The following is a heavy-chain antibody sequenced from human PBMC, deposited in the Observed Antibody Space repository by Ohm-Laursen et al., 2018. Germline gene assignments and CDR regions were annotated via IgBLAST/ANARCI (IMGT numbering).Heavy chain of an antibody. J-gene: IGHJ3*02. CDR1: GFTFSSYG. CDR2: ISYDGSNK. V-gene: IGHV3-30*03. CDR3: ARDVGIVVVLDAFDI. D-gene: IGHD3-22*01. Sequence: SLRLSCTASGFTFSSYGMHWVRRAPGKGLEWVALISYDGSNKHYADSVKGRFTISRDNSKNTLYLQMNSLRAEDTAVYYCARDVGIVVVLDAFDIWGQGTMVTVSS.